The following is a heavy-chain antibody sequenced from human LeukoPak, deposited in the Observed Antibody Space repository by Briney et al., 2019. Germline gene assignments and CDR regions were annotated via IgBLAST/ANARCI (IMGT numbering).Heavy chain of an antibody. CDR1: GGTFSSYT. V-gene: IGHV1-69*04. CDR3: ARDITGLYYYGMDV. CDR2: ITPILGIA. J-gene: IGHJ6*02. D-gene: IGHD1-14*01. Sequence: ASVKVSCKASGGTFSSYTISWVRQAPGQGLEWMGRITPILGIANYAQKFQGRVTITADKSTSTAYMELSSLRSEDTAVYYCARDITGLYYYGMDVWGQGTTVTVSS.